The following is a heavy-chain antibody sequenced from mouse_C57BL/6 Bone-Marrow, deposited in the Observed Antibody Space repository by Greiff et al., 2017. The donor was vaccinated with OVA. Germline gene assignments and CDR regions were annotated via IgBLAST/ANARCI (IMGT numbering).Heavy chain of an antibody. D-gene: IGHD2-3*01. Sequence: VHVKQSGPELVKPGASVKISCKASGYSFTDYNMNWVKQSNGKSLEWIGVINPNYGTTSYNQKFKGKATLTVDQSSSTAYMQLNSLTSEDSAVYYCASKGSYDGYPAWFAYWGQGTLVTVSA. CDR3: ASKGSYDGYPAWFAY. CDR1: GYSFTDYN. V-gene: IGHV1-39*01. J-gene: IGHJ3*01. CDR2: INPNYGTT.